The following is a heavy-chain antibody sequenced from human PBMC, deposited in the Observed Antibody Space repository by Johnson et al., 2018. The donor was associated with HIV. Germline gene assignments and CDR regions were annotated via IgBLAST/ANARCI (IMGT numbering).Heavy chain of an antibody. J-gene: IGHJ3*02. D-gene: IGHD1-14*01. Sequence: QVQLVESGGGVVQPGRSLRLSCAASGFTFSSYAMHWVHQAPGKGLEWVAVISYDGSNKYYADSVKGRFTISRDNSKNTLYLQMNSLRAEDTAVYYCARENLGAFDIWGQGTMVTVSS. CDR3: ARENLGAFDI. CDR2: ISYDGSNK. V-gene: IGHV3-30-3*01. CDR1: GFTFSSYA.